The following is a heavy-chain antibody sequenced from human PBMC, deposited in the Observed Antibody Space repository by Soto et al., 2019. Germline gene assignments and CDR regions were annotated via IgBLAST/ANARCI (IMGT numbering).Heavy chain of an antibody. V-gene: IGHV1-69*02. D-gene: IGHD2-21*01. J-gene: IGHJ3*02. Sequence: QVQLVQSVAEVQKPGSSVKVSCKDSGGTFSTYSMFWVRQAPGQGLEWMGRIIPMLGIRNYAQRFQDRVTITADKSTATAHMELSSLRSEDTALDYCTIGSWSGEVFDIWGQGTMVTVS. CDR3: TIGSWSGEVFDI. CDR1: GGTFSTYS. CDR2: IIPMLGIR.